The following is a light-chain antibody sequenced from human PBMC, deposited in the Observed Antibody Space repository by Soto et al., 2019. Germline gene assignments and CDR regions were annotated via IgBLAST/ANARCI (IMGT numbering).Light chain of an antibody. CDR3: SSYTSSSTLYV. V-gene: IGLV2-14*01. Sequence: QSALTQPASVSGSPGQSITISCTGTSSDVGGYNYVSWYKQHPGKAPKLMIYDVSNRPSGVSNRFSGSKSGNTASLTISGLQAEDEADYCSSYTSSSTLYVFGTGTKVTVL. CDR2: DVS. J-gene: IGLJ1*01. CDR1: SSDVGGYNY.